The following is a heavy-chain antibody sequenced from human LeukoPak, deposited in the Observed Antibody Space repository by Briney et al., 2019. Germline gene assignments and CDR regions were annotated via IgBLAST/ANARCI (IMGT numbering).Heavy chain of an antibody. J-gene: IGHJ4*02. V-gene: IGHV3-53*01. D-gene: IGHD2/OR15-2a*01. CDR2: ISSGGNT. Sequence: GGSLRLSCAASGFIVSSNYMSWVHQAPGKGLEWVSVISSGGNTYYADSVKGRFTTSRDISKNTLYLQMNGLRAEDTAVYYCARVNIPYYFDYWGQGTLVTVSS. CDR3: ARVNIPYYFDY. CDR1: GFIVSSNY.